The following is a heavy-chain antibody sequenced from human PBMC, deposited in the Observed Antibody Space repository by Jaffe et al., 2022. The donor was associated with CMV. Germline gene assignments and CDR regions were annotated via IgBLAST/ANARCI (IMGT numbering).Heavy chain of an antibody. D-gene: IGHD3-3*01. CDR1: GGSISSSSYY. J-gene: IGHJ4*02. CDR3: ARVGIDFWSGYYTGLQTDH. CDR2: IYYSGST. V-gene: IGHV4-39*01. Sequence: QLQLQESGPGLVKPSETLSLTCTVSGGSISSSSYYWGWIRQPPGKGLEWIGSIYYSGSTYYNPSLKSRVTISVDTSKNQFSLKLSSVTAADTAVYYCARVGIDFWSGYYTGLQTDHWGQGTLVTVSS.